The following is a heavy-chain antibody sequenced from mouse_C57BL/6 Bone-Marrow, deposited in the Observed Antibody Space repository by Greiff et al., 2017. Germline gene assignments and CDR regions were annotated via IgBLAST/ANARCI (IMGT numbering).Heavy chain of an antibody. D-gene: IGHD1-1*01. Sequence: QVQLKQSGAELVRPGTSVKVSCKASGYAFTNYLIAWVKQRPGQGLEWIGVINPGSGGTNYNEKFKGKATLTADKSSSTAYMQLSSLTSEDSAVYFCARGGYGSSSHWYFDVWGTGTTVTVSS. CDR3: ARGGYGSSSHWYFDV. CDR1: GYAFTNYL. J-gene: IGHJ1*03. CDR2: INPGSGGT. V-gene: IGHV1-54*01.